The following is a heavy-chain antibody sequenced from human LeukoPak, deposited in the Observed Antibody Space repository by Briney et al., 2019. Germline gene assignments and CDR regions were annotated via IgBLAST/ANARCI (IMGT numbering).Heavy chain of an antibody. CDR3: ARDPLQYSSGWYYVSAGSGFDP. V-gene: IGHV1-2*02. J-gene: IGHJ5*02. Sequence: GASVKVSCKASGYTFTGYYMHWVRQAPGQGLEWMGWINPNSGGTNYAQKFQGRVTMTRDTSISTAYMELSRLRSDDTAMYYCARDPLQYSSGWYYVSAGSGFDPWGQGTLVTVSS. CDR2: INPNSGGT. D-gene: IGHD6-19*01. CDR1: GYTFTGYY.